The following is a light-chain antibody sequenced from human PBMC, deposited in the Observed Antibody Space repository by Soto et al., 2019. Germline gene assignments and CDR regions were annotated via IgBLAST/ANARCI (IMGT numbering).Light chain of an antibody. CDR3: HQYGSSPPYT. Sequence: EIVLTQSPGTLSLSPGERATLSCRASQSVSSSYLAWYQQKPGQAPRLLIYGASSRATGIPDRLSGSGSGTDFTLTISRLEPEDFAVYYCHQYGSSPPYTFGQGTKLEIK. V-gene: IGKV3-20*01. CDR1: QSVSSSY. J-gene: IGKJ2*01. CDR2: GAS.